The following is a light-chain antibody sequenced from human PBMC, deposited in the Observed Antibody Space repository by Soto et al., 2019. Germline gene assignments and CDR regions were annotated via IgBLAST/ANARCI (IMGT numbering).Light chain of an antibody. Sequence: QPLLTKPRSGSGSPGQSVTISCNGTSSDVGIYNYVSWYQHHPGKAPKLMIYDVSKRPSGVPDRFSGSKSGSTASLTVSGLQTEDEADYYCNSYVAGSNVFGTGTKV. CDR3: NSYVAGSNV. CDR1: SSDVGIYNY. CDR2: DVS. J-gene: IGLJ1*01. V-gene: IGLV2-11*01.